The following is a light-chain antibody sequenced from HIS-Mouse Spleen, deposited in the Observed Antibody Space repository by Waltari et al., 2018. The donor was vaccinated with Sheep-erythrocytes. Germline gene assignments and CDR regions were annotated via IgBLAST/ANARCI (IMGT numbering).Light chain of an antibody. Sequence: AIRMTQSPSPLSAPTADRLTITCRPSQGISSYLAWYQQKPGKAPKLLIYAASTLQSGVPSRFSGSGSGTDFTLTISCLQSEDFATYYCQQYYSYPYTFGQGTKLEIK. J-gene: IGKJ2*01. CDR3: QQYYSYPYT. CDR1: QGISSY. CDR2: AAS. V-gene: IGKV1-8*01.